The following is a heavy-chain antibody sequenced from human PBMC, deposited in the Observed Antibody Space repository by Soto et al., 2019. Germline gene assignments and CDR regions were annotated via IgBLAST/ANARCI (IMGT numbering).Heavy chain of an antibody. V-gene: IGHV1-3*01. D-gene: IGHD6-19*01. Sequence: ASVKVSCKASGYTFTSYAMHWVRQAPGQRLEWMGWINAGNGNTKYSQKFQGRVTMTEDTSTDTAYMELSSLRSEDTAVYYCAGMAGAGTRGSGFAPWGRGPLVPVSS. CDR2: INAGNGNT. CDR1: GYTFTSYA. CDR3: AGMAGAGTRGSGFAP. J-gene: IGHJ5*02.